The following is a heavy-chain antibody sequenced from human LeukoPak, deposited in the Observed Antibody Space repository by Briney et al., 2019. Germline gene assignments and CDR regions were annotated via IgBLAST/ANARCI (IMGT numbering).Heavy chain of an antibody. CDR1: GGSISSSGYY. Sequence: SETLSLTCTVSGGSISSSGYYWGWIRQPPGKGLEWLGSVDYTGITSHSPSLKSRVTISVDTSKNQFSLKLSSVTAADTAVYYCARSDRSGPPHDAFDIWGQGTMVTVSS. D-gene: IGHD3-3*01. J-gene: IGHJ3*02. V-gene: IGHV4-39*07. CDR3: ARSDRSGPPHDAFDI. CDR2: VDYTGIT.